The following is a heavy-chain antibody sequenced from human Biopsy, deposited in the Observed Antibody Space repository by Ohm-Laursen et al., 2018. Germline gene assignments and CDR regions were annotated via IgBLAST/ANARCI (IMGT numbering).Heavy chain of an antibody. CDR1: GVSITAYY. Sequence: GTLSLTCTVSGVSITAYYWSWIRQPPGKGLECIGNIHHSGSTNYNPSLKSPLTISADTSKNQFSLKLSSVTAADTAVYYCARMDCSGGSCHYYSYGMDVWGQGTTVTVSS. D-gene: IGHD2-15*01. CDR3: ARMDCSGGSCHYYSYGMDV. CDR2: IHHSGST. J-gene: IGHJ6*02. V-gene: IGHV4-4*09.